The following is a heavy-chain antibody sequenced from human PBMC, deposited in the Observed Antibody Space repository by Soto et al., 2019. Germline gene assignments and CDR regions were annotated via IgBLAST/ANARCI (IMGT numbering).Heavy chain of an antibody. Sequence: CGSAGVSTLERYLMCWVRLAPGKGLEWVSGINGGDDSKHYAESVRGRFTIIRDNSKNTLLLQMNSLRVEDTAIYYRANFLFYDTTPPVHYY. V-gene: IGHV3-23*01. CDR3: ANFLFYDTTPPVHYY. D-gene: IGHD3-16*01. J-gene: IGHJ6*03. CDR2: INGGDDSK. CDR1: VSTLERYL.